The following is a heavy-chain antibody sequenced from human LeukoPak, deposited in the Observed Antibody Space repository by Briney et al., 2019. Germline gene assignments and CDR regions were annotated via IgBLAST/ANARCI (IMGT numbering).Heavy chain of an antibody. CDR1: GYTFTGYY. V-gene: IGHV1-2*02. CDR3: ARGSIVGATFDYFDY. CDR2: IKPNSGGT. Sequence: ASVKVSCKASGYTFTGYYIHWVRQAHGQGVEWMGWIKPNSGGTNYAQKCKGRVTMTRDTSISTAYMELSRLRSDHTAVYYCARGSIVGATFDYFDYWGQGTLVTVSS. D-gene: IGHD1-26*01. J-gene: IGHJ4*02.